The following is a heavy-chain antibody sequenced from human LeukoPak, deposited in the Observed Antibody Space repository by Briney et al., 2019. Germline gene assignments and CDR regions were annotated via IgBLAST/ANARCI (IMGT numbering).Heavy chain of an antibody. D-gene: IGHD3-10*01. Sequence: GGSLRLSCAASGFTFSSCALSWVRQAPGKGLEWVSTVSVNGGTTYYADSVKGRFTNSRDNSKNTLYLQMNSLRAEDTAVYFCAKELHGSGNYAFDYWGQGTLVTVSS. CDR3: AKELHGSGNYAFDY. CDR1: GFTFSSCA. V-gene: IGHV3-23*01. J-gene: IGHJ4*02. CDR2: VSVNGGTT.